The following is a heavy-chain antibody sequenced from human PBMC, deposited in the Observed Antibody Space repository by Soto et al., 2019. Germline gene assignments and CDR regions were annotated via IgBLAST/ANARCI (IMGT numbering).Heavy chain of an antibody. CDR3: ARVREPRLDYYYGMDV. D-gene: IGHD1-26*01. V-gene: IGHV4-59*01. CDR1: GGSISSYY. Sequence: QVQLQESGPGLVKPSETLSLTCTVSGGSISSYYWSWIRQPPGKGLEWIGYIYYSGSTNYNPSLTSRVTIAVDTSKNPFSRKLSSVTAADTAVYDCARVREPRLDYYYGMDVWGQGTTVTVSS. CDR2: IYYSGST. J-gene: IGHJ6*02.